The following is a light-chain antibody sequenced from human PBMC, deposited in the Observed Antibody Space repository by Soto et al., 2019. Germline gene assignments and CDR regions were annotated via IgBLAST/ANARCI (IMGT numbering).Light chain of an antibody. V-gene: IGKV3-15*01. CDR2: GAS. J-gene: IGKJ1*01. CDR1: QSVSSN. Sequence: EIVITQSPATLSLSPGERATLPCQASQSVSSNLAWYQQKPGRAPRLLIYGASTRATGMPARFSGSGSGTEFTLTISSLQSEDFAVYYCQQYNDWPPTFGQGTKVDIK. CDR3: QQYNDWPPT.